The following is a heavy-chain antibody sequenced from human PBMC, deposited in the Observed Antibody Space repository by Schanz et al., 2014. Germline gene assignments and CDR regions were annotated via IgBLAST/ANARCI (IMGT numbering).Heavy chain of an antibody. J-gene: IGHJ6*02. D-gene: IGHD6-19*01. V-gene: IGHV3-7*03. Sequence: EVKLVESGGGLVQPGGSLRLSCAASGFTFSDHFMDWVRQAPGKGLEWVANIGDDGADKYYLDSVRGRFTISRDNTKNSLYLQMNSLRVDDTAVYYCASVIMVAGNHRDGRDVWGQGTTVIVSS. CDR2: IGDDGADK. CDR1: GFTFSDHF. CDR3: ASVIMVAGNHRDGRDV.